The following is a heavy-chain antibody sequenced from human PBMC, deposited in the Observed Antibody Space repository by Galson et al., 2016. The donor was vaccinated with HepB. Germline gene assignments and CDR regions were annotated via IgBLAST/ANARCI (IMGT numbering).Heavy chain of an antibody. J-gene: IGHJ4*02. CDR1: GFTFSTSA. D-gene: IGHD2-2*01. CDR3: ARDNGCSNTNCYLPWNY. V-gene: IGHV3-30-3*01. Sequence: SLRLSCAASGFTFSTSAMHWVRQAPGNGLEWVAVISYDGSNKDYADSVRGRFTISRDNSKVTLYLQMNSLRVEDTAVYYCARDNGCSNTNCYLPWNYWGQGTLVTVAS. CDR2: ISYDGSNK.